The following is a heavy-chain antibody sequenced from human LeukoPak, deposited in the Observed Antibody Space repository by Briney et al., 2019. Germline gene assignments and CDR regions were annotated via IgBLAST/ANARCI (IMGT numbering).Heavy chain of an antibody. Sequence: ASVKVSCKVSGYTLTELSMHWVRQAPGKGLEWMGGFDLEEGETIYAQKFQGRVTMTEDTYTDTAYTELSSLRSEDTAVYYCARRSGINDAFDIWGQGTMVTVSS. CDR3: ARRSGINDAFDI. CDR1: GYTLTELS. J-gene: IGHJ3*02. CDR2: FDLEEGET. V-gene: IGHV1-24*01. D-gene: IGHD2-21*01.